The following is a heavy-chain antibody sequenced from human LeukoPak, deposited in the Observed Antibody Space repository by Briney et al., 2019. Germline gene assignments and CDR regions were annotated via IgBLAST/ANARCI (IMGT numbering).Heavy chain of an antibody. CDR3: ARDARIGVAGSLGSDL. Sequence: ASVKVSCKASGYTFTSYGISWVRQAPGQGLEWMGWISAYNGNTNYAQKLQDRVTLTTDASTDTAYMELTNLTSDDTATYFCARDARIGVAGSLGSDLWGQGTLVTVSS. D-gene: IGHD6-19*01. J-gene: IGHJ5*02. V-gene: IGHV1-18*01. CDR1: GYTFTSYG. CDR2: ISAYNGNT.